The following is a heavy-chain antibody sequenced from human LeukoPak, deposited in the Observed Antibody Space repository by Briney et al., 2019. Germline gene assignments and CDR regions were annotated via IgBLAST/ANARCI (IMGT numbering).Heavy chain of an antibody. J-gene: IGHJ4*02. Sequence: GGSLRLSCAASGFTVRNSWMFWVRQAPGKGLRYVSEINNDGNRIRYVDSVKGRFTISRDGAKNTVFLPMNSLRDDDTAMYYCARGGLPGGFWGQGILVTVSS. CDR2: INNDGNRI. CDR1: GFTVRNSW. D-gene: IGHD7-27*01. CDR3: ARGGLPGGF. V-gene: IGHV3-74*01.